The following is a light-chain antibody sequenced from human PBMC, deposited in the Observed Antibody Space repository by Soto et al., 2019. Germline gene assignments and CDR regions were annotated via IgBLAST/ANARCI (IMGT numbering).Light chain of an antibody. CDR1: QSISTW. CDR3: QQYKSFSPWA. CDR2: DAS. V-gene: IGKV1-5*01. J-gene: IGKJ1*01. Sequence: DIPMTQSPSTLSASVGDRVTITCRASQSISTWLAWYQQKPGKAPKVLIYDASTLESGVPSRFSGSGSGTEFTLTISSLQTDDFATYYCQQYKSFSPWAFGQGTKVEIK.